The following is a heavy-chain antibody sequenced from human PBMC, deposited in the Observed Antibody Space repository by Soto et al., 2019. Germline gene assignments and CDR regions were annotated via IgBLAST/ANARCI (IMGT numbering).Heavy chain of an antibody. CDR1: GFSFDDNA. CDR3: AKLARGGSSWSDY. Sequence: AGGSLRLSCAASGFSFDDNAMHWVRQAPGKGLEWVSGISWNSGSIGYADSVKGRFTISRDNAKNSLYLQMNSLRAEDTALYYCAKLARGGSSWSDYWGQGTLVTVSS. J-gene: IGHJ4*02. D-gene: IGHD6-13*01. V-gene: IGHV3-9*01. CDR2: ISWNSGSI.